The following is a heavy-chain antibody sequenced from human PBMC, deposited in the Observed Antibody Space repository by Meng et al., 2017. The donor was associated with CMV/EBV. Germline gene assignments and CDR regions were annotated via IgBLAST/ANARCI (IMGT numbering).Heavy chain of an antibody. J-gene: IGHJ6*02. CDR2: ISSSSSYI. CDR1: GFTFSSYS. Sequence: GESLKISCEASGFTFSSYSMNWVRQAPGKGLEWVSSISSSSSYIYYADSVKGRFTISRDNAKNSLYLQMNSLRAEDTAVYYCARDRGAVTHYYYYGMDVWGQGTTVTVSS. V-gene: IGHV3-21*01. D-gene: IGHD4-23*01. CDR3: ARDRGAVTHYYYYGMDV.